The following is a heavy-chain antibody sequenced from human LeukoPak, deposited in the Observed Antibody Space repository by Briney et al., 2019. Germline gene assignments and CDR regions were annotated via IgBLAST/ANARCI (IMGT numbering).Heavy chain of an antibody. CDR2: INAGNGNT. Sequence: ASVKVSCKASGNSFTSYAMQWVRQAPGQRLEWMGWINAGNGNTKYSQEFQGRVTITRDTSASTAYMELSSLRSEDMAVYYCARGRVGGESDYWGQGTLVTVSS. J-gene: IGHJ4*02. D-gene: IGHD1-26*01. CDR1: GNSFTSYA. V-gene: IGHV1-3*03. CDR3: ARGRVGGESDY.